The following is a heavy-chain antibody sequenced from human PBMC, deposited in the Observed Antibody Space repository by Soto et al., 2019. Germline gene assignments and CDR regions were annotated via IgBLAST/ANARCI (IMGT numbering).Heavy chain of an antibody. J-gene: IGHJ3*02. Sequence: QVQLQESGPGLVKPSETLSLTCTVSGGSISSYYWSWIRQPPGKGLESIGYIYYSGSTNYNPSLKSRVTISVDTSKNQFSLKLSSVTAADTAVYYCARRYGDAFDIWGQGTMVTVSS. V-gene: IGHV4-59*08. CDR1: GGSISSYY. CDR3: ARRYGDAFDI. D-gene: IGHD4-17*01. CDR2: IYYSGST.